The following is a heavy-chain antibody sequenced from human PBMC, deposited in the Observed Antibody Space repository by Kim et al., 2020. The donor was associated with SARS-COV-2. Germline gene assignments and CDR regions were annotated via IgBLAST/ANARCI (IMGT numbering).Heavy chain of an antibody. Sequence: SETLSLTCAVYGGSFSGYYWSWIRQPPGKGLEWIGEINHSGSTNYNPSLKSRVTISVDTSKNQFSLKLSSVTAADTAVYYCARGPDQIVVVTWENWFDPWGQGTLVTVSS. CDR2: INHSGST. V-gene: IGHV4-34*01. J-gene: IGHJ5*02. CDR1: GGSFSGYY. D-gene: IGHD3-22*01. CDR3: ARGPDQIVVVTWENWFDP.